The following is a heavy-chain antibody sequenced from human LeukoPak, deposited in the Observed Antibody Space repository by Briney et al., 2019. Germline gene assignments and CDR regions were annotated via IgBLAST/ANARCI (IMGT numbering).Heavy chain of an antibody. J-gene: IGHJ4*02. D-gene: IGHD3-10*01. Sequence: GGSLRLSCAASGFSFSSRNMNWVRQAPGKGLEWVSYISASTSSIYYADSVKGRFTISRDIGKNSLYLQMNSLRAEDTAVYYCAARSGSGNYAYYFDYWGQGTLVTVSS. CDR1: GFSFSSRN. CDR2: ISASTSSI. V-gene: IGHV3-48*04. CDR3: AARSGSGNYAYYFDY.